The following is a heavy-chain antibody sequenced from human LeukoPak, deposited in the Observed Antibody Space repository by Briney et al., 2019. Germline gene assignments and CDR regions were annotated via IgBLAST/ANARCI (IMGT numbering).Heavy chain of an antibody. D-gene: IGHD4-17*01. Sequence: GGSLRLSCAASGFTFSSYSMNWVRQAPGKGLEWVSSISSSSSYIYYADSVKGRFTISRDNAKNSLYLQMNSLRAEDTAVYYCARVRVTTVTLDYWGQGTLVTVSS. CDR2: ISSSSSYI. J-gene: IGHJ4*02. V-gene: IGHV3-21*01. CDR3: ARVRVTTVTLDY. CDR1: GFTFSSYS.